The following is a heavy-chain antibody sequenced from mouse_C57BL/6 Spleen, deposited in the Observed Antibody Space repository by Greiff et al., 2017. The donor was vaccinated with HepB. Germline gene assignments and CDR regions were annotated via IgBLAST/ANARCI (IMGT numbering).Heavy chain of an antibody. Sequence: QVQLQQSGPELVKPGASVKISCKASGYAFSSSWMNWVKQRPGKGLEWIGRIYPGDGDTNYNGKFKGKATLTADKSSSTAYMQLSSLTSEDSAVYFCARARPFMDYGGQGTSDTVSS. V-gene: IGHV1-82*01. J-gene: IGHJ4*01. CDR1: GYAFSSSW. CDR3: ARARPFMDY. CDR2: IYPGDGDT.